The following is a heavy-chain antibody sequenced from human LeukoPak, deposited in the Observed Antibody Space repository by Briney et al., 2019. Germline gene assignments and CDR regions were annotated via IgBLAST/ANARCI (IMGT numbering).Heavy chain of an antibody. CDR3: ARAPAFGLMAWFDP. J-gene: IGHJ5*02. CDR1: GFMSTLYS. CDR2: ISNSGDRI. D-gene: IGHD3-16*01. V-gene: IGHV3-48*01. Sequence: GGSLRLSCTTSGFMSTLYSMSWVRQSPGKGLELISYISNSGDRIYYADSVKGRFTISRDNVKNSLYLQMNSLRAEDTAVYYCARAPAFGLMAWFDPWGQGTLVTVSS.